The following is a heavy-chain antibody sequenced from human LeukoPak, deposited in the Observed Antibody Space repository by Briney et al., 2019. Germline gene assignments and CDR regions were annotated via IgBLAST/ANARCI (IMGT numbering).Heavy chain of an antibody. D-gene: IGHD6-6*01. V-gene: IGHV3-7*01. CDR1: GFTLSGYW. CDR3: ARGGPYSSSSPFDY. CDR2: IKQDGDEK. J-gene: IGHJ4*02. Sequence: GGSLRLSCAASGFTLSGYWMSWVRRAPGKGLEWVANIKQDGDEKYYVDSVRGRFTISRDNAKNSVYLQVTSLRVEDTAVYYCARGGPYSSSSPFDYWGQRTLVTVSS.